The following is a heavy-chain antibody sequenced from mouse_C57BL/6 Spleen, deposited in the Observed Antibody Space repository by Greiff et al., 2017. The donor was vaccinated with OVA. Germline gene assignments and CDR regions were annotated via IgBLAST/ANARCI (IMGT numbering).Heavy chain of an antibody. CDR3: ARRDAFAY. Sequence: EVMLVESGGGLVKPGGSLKLSCAASGFTFSDYGMHWVRQAPEKGLEWVAYISSGSSPIYYADTVKGRFTISRDNAKNTLFLQMTSLRSEDTAMYYCARRDAFAYWGQGTLVTVSA. V-gene: IGHV5-17*01. D-gene: IGHD3-3*01. J-gene: IGHJ3*01. CDR1: GFTFSDYG. CDR2: ISSGSSPI.